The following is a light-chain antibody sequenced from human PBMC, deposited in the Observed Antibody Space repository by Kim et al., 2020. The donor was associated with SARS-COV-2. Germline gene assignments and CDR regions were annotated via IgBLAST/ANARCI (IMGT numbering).Light chain of an antibody. CDR3: SSYAGKV. V-gene: IGLV2-8*01. Sequence: GSPVQSATISCTGTSRDVGGYNYVSWYQQHPGKDPKHMIYEVSKRPSGVPDRFSGSKSGNTASLTVSGLQAEDEADYYCSSYAGKVFGTGTKVTVL. CDR2: EVS. CDR1: SRDVGGYNY. J-gene: IGLJ1*01.